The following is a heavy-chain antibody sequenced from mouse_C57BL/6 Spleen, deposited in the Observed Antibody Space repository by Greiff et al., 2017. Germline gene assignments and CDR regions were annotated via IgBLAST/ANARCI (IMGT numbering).Heavy chain of an antibody. CDR2: IWRGGST. CDR1: GFSLTSYG. Sequence: QVQLQQSGPGLVQPSQSLSITCTVSGFSLTSYGVHWVRQSPGKGLEWLGVIWRGGSTDYNAAFMSRLSITKDNSKSQVFFKMNSVQADDTAIYYCAKMGDSQVRYFDVWGTGTTVTVSS. CDR3: AKMGDSQVRYFDV. D-gene: IGHD2-14*01. V-gene: IGHV2-5*01. J-gene: IGHJ1*03.